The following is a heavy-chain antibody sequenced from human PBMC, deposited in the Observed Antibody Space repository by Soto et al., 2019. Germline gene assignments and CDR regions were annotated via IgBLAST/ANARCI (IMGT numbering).Heavy chain of an antibody. CDR2: ISYDGSNK. D-gene: IGHD2-2*02. J-gene: IGHJ6*02. Sequence: GGSLRLSCAASGFTFSSYAMHWVRQAPGKGLEWVAVISYDGSNKYYADSVKGRFTISRDNSKNTLYLQMNSLRAEDTAVYYCARAKKLQIVVVPAAIPGNGMDVWGQGTTVTVSS. CDR1: GFTFSSYA. V-gene: IGHV3-30-3*01. CDR3: ARAKKLQIVVVPAAIPGNGMDV.